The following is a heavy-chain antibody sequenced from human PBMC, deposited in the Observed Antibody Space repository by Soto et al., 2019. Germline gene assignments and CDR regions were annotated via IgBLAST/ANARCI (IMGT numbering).Heavy chain of an antibody. J-gene: IGHJ5*02. CDR2: IYYSGST. CDR1: GGSISRGGYC. Sequence: ASETLSLTCTVSGGSISRGGYCWSWIRQHPGKGLEWIGYIYYSGSTYYNPSLKSRVTISVDTSNNQFSLKLSSVTAADTAVYYCARVRVAAAGNNWFDPWGQGTLVTVSS. CDR3: ARVRVAAAGNNWFDP. V-gene: IGHV4-31*03. D-gene: IGHD6-13*01.